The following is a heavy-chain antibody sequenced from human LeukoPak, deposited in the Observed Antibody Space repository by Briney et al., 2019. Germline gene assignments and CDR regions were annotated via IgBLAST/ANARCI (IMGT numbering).Heavy chain of an antibody. CDR1: GYTFTSYY. CDR2: INPSGGST. V-gene: IGHV1-46*01. D-gene: IGHD4-11*01. Sequence: ASVKVSCKASGYTFTSYYMHWVRQAPGQGLEWMGIINPSGGSTSYAQKFQGRVTMTRDMSTSTVYMELSSLRSEDTAVYYCARDGLTIVTPPHYYYYYMDVWGKGTTVTVSS. CDR3: ARDGLTIVTPPHYYYYYMDV. J-gene: IGHJ6*03.